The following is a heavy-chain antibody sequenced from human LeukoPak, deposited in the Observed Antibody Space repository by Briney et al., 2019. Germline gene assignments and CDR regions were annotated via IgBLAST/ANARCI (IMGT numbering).Heavy chain of an antibody. CDR2: INHSGST. D-gene: IGHD3-10*01. V-gene: IGHV4-34*01. Sequence: PSETLSLTCAVYGVSFSGYYWSWIPQPPGKGLECIGEINHSGSTNYNPPLKTRHTISVDTPKHQFSLDHSSVPAADTAVYYCARLPSGCRLIWFGEEQGTFDYWGQGCLVTVS. CDR3: ARLPSGCRLIWFGEEQGTFDY. CDR1: GVSFSGYY. J-gene: IGHJ4*02.